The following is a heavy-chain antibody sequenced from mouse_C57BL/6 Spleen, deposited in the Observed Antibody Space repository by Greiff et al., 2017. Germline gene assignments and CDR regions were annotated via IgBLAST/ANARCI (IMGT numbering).Heavy chain of an antibody. V-gene: IGHV1-22*01. Sequence: EVKLMESGPELVKPGASVKMSCKASGYTFTDYNMHWVKQSHGKSLEWIGYINPNNGGTSYNQKFKGKATLTVNKSSSTAYMELRSLTSEDSAVYYCARGDGYWFAYWGQGTLVTVSA. CDR1: GYTFTDYN. J-gene: IGHJ3*01. CDR3: ARGDGYWFAY. D-gene: IGHD2-3*01. CDR2: INPNNGGT.